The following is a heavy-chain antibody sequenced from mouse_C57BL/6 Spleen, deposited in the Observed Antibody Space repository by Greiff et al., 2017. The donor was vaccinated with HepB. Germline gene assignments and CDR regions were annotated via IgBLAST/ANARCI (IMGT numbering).Heavy chain of an antibody. CDR2: ISYDGSN. J-gene: IGHJ1*03. CDR3: ARDYYDSSYNYFDV. D-gene: IGHD1-1*01. V-gene: IGHV3-6*01. Sequence: EVQLVESGPGLVKPSQSLSLTCSVTGYSITSGYYWNWIRQFPGNKLEWMGYISYDGSNNYNPSLKNRISITRDTSKNQFFLKLNSVTTEDTATYYCARDYYDSSYNYFDVWGTGTTVTVSS. CDR1: GYSITSGYY.